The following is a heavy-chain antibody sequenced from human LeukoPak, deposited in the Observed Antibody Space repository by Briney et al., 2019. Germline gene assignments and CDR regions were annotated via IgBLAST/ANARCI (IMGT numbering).Heavy chain of an antibody. CDR1: GFTFNIYA. CDR2: ISNDARRA. J-gene: IGHJ4*02. D-gene: IGHD4-17*01. V-gene: IGHV3-23*01. CDR3: AKGGATVIDY. Sequence: GGSQRLSCAASGFTFNIYAMSWVRQAPGKGLEWVSSISNDARRAYYAESVKGRFTTSRDNAKNTLYLQMNSLRAEDTAVYYCAKGGATVIDYWGQGTLVTVSS.